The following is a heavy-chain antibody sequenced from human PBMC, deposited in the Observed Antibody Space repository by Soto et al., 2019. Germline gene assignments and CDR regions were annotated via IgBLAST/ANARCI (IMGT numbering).Heavy chain of an antibody. V-gene: IGHV1-46*01. D-gene: IGHD4-17*01. CDR1: GYIFTSYY. CDR2: INPFDGSR. J-gene: IGHJ4*02. CDR3: ARASTTVTTLDY. Sequence: ASVKVSCKASGYIFTSYYIHWVRQAPGQGLEWMGWINPFDGSRMFAQSFQGRVTMTRDTSTSTVYMEVSSLRSEDTAVYYCARASTTVTTLDYWGQGTLVTVSS.